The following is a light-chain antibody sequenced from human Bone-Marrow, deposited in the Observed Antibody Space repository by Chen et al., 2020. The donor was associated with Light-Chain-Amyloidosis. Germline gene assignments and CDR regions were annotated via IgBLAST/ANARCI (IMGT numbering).Light chain of an antibody. J-gene: IGLJ2*01. V-gene: IGLV2-23*01. Sequence: QSALTQPASVSGSPGQSITISCTGTSSDIGTYSLVSWYQHHPGKAPKLMIYGVTKRPSGVSDRLSGSGAGNTASLRSSGLQAEDEGDDYYCSEAGSNTLLLGGGTKLTVL. CDR3: CSEAGSNTLL. CDR2: GVT. CDR1: SSDIGTYSL.